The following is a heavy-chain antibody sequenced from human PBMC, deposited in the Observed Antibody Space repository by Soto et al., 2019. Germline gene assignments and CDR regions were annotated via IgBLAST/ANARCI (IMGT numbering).Heavy chain of an antibody. D-gene: IGHD3-22*01. V-gene: IGHV3-15*07. CDR2: IKSKTDGGTA. CDR1: GFTVSNAW. CDR3: SARTTYYYDSSGLKGFDY. J-gene: IGHJ4*02. Sequence: PGGSLSLSCAASGFTVSNAWMNWVRQAPGKGLEWVGRIKSKTDGGTADYAAPVKGRFTISRDDSKNTLYLQMNSLETEDTAVYYCSARTTYYYDSSGLKGFDYWGQGTLFTVSS.